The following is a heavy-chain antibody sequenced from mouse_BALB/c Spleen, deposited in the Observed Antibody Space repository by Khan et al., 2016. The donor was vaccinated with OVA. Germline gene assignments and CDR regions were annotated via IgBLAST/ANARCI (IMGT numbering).Heavy chain of an antibody. CDR2: IYPGSGST. J-gene: IGHJ2*01. CDR3: ERSGYGSLGY. Sequence: QVQLQQSGPVLVKPGASVKMSCKASGYTFTDYIINWVRQSTGQGLEWIGQIYPGSGSTYYNEKFKGKATLTADKSSNTAYMQLRSLTSEDSAVYFWERSGYGSLGYWGQGTTLTVSS. D-gene: IGHD1-1*01. V-gene: IGHV1-77*01. CDR1: GYTFTDYI.